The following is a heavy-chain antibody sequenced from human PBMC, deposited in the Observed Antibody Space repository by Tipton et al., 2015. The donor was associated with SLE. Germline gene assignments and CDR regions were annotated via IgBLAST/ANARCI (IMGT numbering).Heavy chain of an antibody. J-gene: IGHJ4*02. CDR1: GYSISSGYY. D-gene: IGHD3-3*01. Sequence: TLSLTCAVSGYSISSGYYWSWIRQPAGKGLEWIGHIYTSGSTNYNPSLKSRVTISVDTSKNQFSLKLSSVTAADTAAYYCARAGWSGYYTDYWGQGTLVTVSS. V-gene: IGHV4-61*09. CDR3: ARAGWSGYYTDY. CDR2: IYTSGST.